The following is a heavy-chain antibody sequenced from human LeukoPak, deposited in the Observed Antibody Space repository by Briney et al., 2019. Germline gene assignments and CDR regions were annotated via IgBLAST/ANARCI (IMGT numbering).Heavy chain of an antibody. CDR2: INPNSGGT. J-gene: IGHJ6*02. CDR1: GYTFTGYY. V-gene: IGHV1-2*02. CDR3: AGVPTKDYGDYYYGMDV. Sequence: GASVTVSCKASGYTFTGYYMHWVRQAPGQGLEWMGWINPNSGGTNYAQKFQGRVTMTRDTSISTAYMELSRLRSDDTAVYYCAGVPTKDYGDYYYGMDVWGQGTTVTVSS. D-gene: IGHD4-17*01.